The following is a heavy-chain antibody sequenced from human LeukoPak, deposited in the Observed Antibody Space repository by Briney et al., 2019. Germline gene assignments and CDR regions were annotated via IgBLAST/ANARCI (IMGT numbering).Heavy chain of an antibody. J-gene: IGHJ6*02. Sequence: GGSLRLSCAASGFTFNFYVMTWVRQAPGKGPEWVSGINNSGGGAYYADSVKGRFTISRDNSKNTLYLQMNSLRVEDTAVYYCAKAANSYYYAMDVWGQGTTVTVFS. CDR1: GFTFNFYV. CDR3: AKAANSYYYAMDV. V-gene: IGHV3-23*01. D-gene: IGHD6-13*01. CDR2: INNSGGGA.